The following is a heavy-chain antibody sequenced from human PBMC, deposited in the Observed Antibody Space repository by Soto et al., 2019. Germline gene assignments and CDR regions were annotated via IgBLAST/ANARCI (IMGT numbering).Heavy chain of an antibody. J-gene: IGHJ3*01. CDR1: GSSLAGYD. CDR2: ITQSGST. Sequence: SETLSLTCAVYGSSLAGYDWSWVRQPPGKGLEWVGEITQSGSTNYDPSLKSRVTISMDTSRNQFSLRLSSVTPADTAKYYCARDPHASAFDVWGRGTMVTVSS. CDR3: ARDPHASAFDV. V-gene: IGHV4-34*01.